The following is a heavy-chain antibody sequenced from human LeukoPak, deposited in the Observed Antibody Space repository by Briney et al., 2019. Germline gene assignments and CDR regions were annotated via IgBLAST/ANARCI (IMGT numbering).Heavy chain of an antibody. CDR2: INPSGGST. Sequence: ASVKVSCKASGYTFTSYYMHWVRQAPGQGLEWMGIINPSGGSTSYAQKFQGRVTMTRDMSTSTVYMELSSLRSEDTAVYYCASFIAVADTGGKNAFDIWGQGTMVTVSS. D-gene: IGHD6-19*01. CDR1: GYTFTSYY. V-gene: IGHV1-46*01. CDR3: ASFIAVADTGGKNAFDI. J-gene: IGHJ3*02.